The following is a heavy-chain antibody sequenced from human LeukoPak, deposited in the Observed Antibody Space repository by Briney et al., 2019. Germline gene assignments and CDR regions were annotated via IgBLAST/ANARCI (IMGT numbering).Heavy chain of an antibody. D-gene: IGHD3-10*01. CDR2: IRSKAYGGTT. CDR3: TSTFPPWFGEDQDFNDAFDI. CDR1: GFTFGDYA. Sequence: QTGGSLRLSCTASGFTFGDYAMSWFRQAPGKGLEWVGFIRSKAYGGTTEYAASVKGRFTISRDDSKSIAYLQMNSLKTEDTAVYYCTSTFPPWFGEDQDFNDAFDIWGQGTMVTVSS. J-gene: IGHJ3*02. V-gene: IGHV3-49*03.